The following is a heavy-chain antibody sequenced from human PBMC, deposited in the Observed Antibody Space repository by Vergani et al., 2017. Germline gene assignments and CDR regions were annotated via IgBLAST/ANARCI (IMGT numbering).Heavy chain of an antibody. Sequence: EVQLLESGGGLVQPGGSLRLSCAASGFTFSSYAMSWVRQAPGKGLEWVSAISGSGGSTYYADSVKGRFTISRDNSKNTLYLQMNSLRAEDMALYYCVKDLGITTAALAYWGQGTLVTVSS. CDR1: GFTFSSYA. V-gene: IGHV3-23*01. D-gene: IGHD6-13*01. CDR2: ISGSGGST. J-gene: IGHJ4*02. CDR3: VKDLGITTAALAY.